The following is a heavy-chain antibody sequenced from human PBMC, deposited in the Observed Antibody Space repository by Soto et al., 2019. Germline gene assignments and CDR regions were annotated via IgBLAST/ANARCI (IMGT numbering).Heavy chain of an antibody. V-gene: IGHV3-48*01. Sequence: GGSLRLSCAVSGFTFSSYGINWVRQAPGKGLEWVSYISSSSSFIYYADSVKGRFTISRDNAKNSLYLQMNSLIVEDTAVYYCASTRTRNYCSDYWGQGTLVTVSS. D-gene: IGHD1-7*01. CDR3: ASTRTRNYCSDY. J-gene: IGHJ4*02. CDR2: ISSSSSFI. CDR1: GFTFSSYG.